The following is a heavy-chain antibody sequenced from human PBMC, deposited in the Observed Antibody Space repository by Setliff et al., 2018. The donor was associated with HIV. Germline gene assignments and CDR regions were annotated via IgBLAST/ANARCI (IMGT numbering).Heavy chain of an antibody. V-gene: IGHV3-74*01. CDR1: GFTFSSHW. Sequence: GGSLRLSCGASGFTFSSHWMHWVRQVPGKGLVWVSRISHDGVITSYADSVRGRFTISRDNAKNSLYLQMNSLRPEDTALYYCAKDISTGGSSSYYYYGEDVWGQGTPVTVSS. D-gene: IGHD2-8*02. CDR2: ISHDGVIT. J-gene: IGHJ6*02. CDR3: AKDISTGGSSSYYYYGEDV.